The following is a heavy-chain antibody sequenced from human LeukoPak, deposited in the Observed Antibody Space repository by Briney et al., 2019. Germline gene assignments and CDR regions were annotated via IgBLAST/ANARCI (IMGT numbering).Heavy chain of an antibody. V-gene: IGHV3-23*01. J-gene: IGHJ3*02. CDR1: RIALSSYA. D-gene: IGHD4-17*01. Sequence: GGSLRLSCVAPRIALSSYAMSWVRQAPGKGLEWVSTITYSGVNEYYTDSVKGRFTISRDNSKSTLYLQMSSLRAEDTAVYYCARDPNGDYIGAFEIWGQGTMVTVSS. CDR2: ITYSGVNE. CDR3: ARDPNGDYIGAFEI.